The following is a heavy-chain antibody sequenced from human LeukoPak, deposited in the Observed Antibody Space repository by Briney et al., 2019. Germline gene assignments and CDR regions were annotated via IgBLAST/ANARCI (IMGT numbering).Heavy chain of an antibody. CDR2: INPNSGGT. CDR1: GNTFTGRY. V-gene: IGHV1-2*02. J-gene: IGHJ4*02. Sequence: ASVKVSCKASGNTFTGRYIHWVRQAPGQGLEWMGWINPNSGGTFYAQKFQGRVTMTRDTSISTAYMRLSGLRSDDTAVYYCARDASPFDYWGQGTLVTVSS. CDR3: ARDASPFDY.